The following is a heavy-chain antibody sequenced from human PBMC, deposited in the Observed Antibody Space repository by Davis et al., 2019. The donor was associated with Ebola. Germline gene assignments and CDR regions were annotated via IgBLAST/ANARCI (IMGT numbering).Heavy chain of an antibody. V-gene: IGHV5-51*01. CDR2: IYPGDSDT. CDR3: ARQGLRSGGSKNWFDP. J-gene: IGHJ5*02. D-gene: IGHD2-15*01. Sequence: GGSLRLSCKGSGSSFTSYWIGWVRQMPGKGLEWMGIIYPGDSDTRYSPSFQGQVTISADKSISTAYLQWSSLKASDTAMYYCARQGLRSGGSKNWFDPWGQGTLVTVSS. CDR1: GSSFTSYW.